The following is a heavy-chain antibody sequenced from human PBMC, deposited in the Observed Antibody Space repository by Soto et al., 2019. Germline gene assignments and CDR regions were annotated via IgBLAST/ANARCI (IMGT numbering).Heavy chain of an antibody. V-gene: IGHV3-23*01. J-gene: IGHJ6*03. CDR1: GFTFSSYA. CDR2: ISGSGGST. D-gene: IGHD1-26*01. CDR3: AKPPRLVGATTAYSYYYMDV. Sequence: GGSLRLSCAASGFTFSSYAMSWVRQAPGKGLEWVSAISGSGGSTYYADSVKGRFTISRDNSKNTLYLQMNSLRAEDTAVYYCAKPPRLVGATTAYSYYYMDVWGKVTTVTVSS.